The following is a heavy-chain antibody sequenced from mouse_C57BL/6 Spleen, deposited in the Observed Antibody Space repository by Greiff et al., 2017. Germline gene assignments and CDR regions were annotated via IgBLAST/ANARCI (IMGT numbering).Heavy chain of an antibody. J-gene: IGHJ2*01. CDR3: ARYGSSLFDY. D-gene: IGHD1-1*01. Sequence: VQLKQPGAELVRPGSSVKLSCKASGYTFTSYWMHWVKQRPIQGLEWIGNIDPSESETHYNQKFKDKATLTVDKSSSTAYMQLSSLTSEDSAVYYCARYGSSLFDYWGQGTTLTVSS. CDR2: IDPSESET. V-gene: IGHV1-52*01. CDR1: GYTFTSYW.